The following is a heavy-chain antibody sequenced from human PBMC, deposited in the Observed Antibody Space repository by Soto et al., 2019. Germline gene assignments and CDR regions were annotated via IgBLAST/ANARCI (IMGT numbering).Heavy chain of an antibody. D-gene: IGHD6-13*01. Sequence: QVQLVESGGGVVQPGTSLRLSCATSGFTFSSYGMYWVRQAPGKGLEWVAVIWYEGANEYYADSVKGRFTISRDNSKNTQYLQMKSVRAEETGIYYCAKDVGNSWSYYFDFWGQGTLVTVSS. CDR2: IWYEGANE. CDR3: AKDVGNSWSYYFDF. V-gene: IGHV3-33*06. J-gene: IGHJ4*02. CDR1: GFTFSSYG.